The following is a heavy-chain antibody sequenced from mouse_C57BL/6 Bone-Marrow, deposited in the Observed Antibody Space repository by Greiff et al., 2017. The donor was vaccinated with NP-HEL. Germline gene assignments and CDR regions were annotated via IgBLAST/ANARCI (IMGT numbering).Heavy chain of an antibody. V-gene: IGHV1-64*01. D-gene: IGHD1-1*01. CDR2: IHPNSGST. CDR3: AGDYYGSSYLDY. Sequence: QVQLQQPGAELVKPGALVKLSCKASGYTFTSYWMHWVKQRPGQGLEWIGMIHPNSGSTNYNEKFKSKATLTVDKSSSTAYMQLSSLTSEDSAVYYCAGDYYGSSYLDYWGQGTTLTVSS. CDR1: GYTFTSYW. J-gene: IGHJ2*01.